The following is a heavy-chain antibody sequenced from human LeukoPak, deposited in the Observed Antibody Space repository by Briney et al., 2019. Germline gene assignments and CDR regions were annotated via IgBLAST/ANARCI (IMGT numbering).Heavy chain of an antibody. Sequence: GGSLRLSCAASGFNFSIYAMSWVSQAPGRGLQWVSGISASGATTYYADSLKGRFTVSRDISKNTLYLQMNSLRAEDTAIYYCAKVRKGVGAFDLWGQGTMVTVSS. D-gene: IGHD3-16*01. V-gene: IGHV3-23*01. CDR2: ISASGATT. CDR3: AKVRKGVGAFDL. CDR1: GFNFSIYA. J-gene: IGHJ3*01.